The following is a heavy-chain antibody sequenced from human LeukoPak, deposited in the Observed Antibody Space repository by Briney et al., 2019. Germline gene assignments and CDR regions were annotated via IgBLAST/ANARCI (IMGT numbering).Heavy chain of an antibody. CDR2: ISGSGGST. D-gene: IGHD6-19*01. V-gene: IGHV3-23*01. CDR3: ATGETWAAGIAVAGKIY. Sequence: GGSLRLSCAASGFTFSSYAMSWVRRAPGKGLEWVSAISGSGGSTYYADSVKGRFTISRDNSKNTLYLQMNSPRAEDTAVYYCATGETWAAGIAVAGKIYWGQGTLVTVSS. CDR1: GFTFSSYA. J-gene: IGHJ4*02.